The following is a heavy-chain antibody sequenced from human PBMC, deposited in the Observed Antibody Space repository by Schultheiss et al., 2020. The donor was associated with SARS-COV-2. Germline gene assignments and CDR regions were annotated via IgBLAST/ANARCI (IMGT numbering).Heavy chain of an antibody. CDR2: INSDGRDT. V-gene: IGHV3-74*01. J-gene: IGHJ4*02. D-gene: IGHD5-18*01. Sequence: GGSLRLSCAASGFTFSSYWMHWVRQAPGRGLVSVSLINSDGRDTRYADSVKGRFIISRDNTKNTLYLQMNSLRAEDTAVYYCARDPDTPMTLDYWGQGTLVTVSS. CDR3: ARDPDTPMTLDY. CDR1: GFTFSSYW.